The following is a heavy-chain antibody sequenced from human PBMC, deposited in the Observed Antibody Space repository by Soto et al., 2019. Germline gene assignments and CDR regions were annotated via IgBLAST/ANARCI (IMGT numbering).Heavy chain of an antibody. Sequence: PGGSLRLSCAASGFTFSSYGMRWVRQAPGKGLEWVAVISYDGSNKYYADSVKGRFTISRDNSKNTLYLQMNSLRAEDTAVYYCAKDANDAFDIWGQGTMVTVSS. CDR2: ISYDGSNK. CDR1: GFTFSSYG. J-gene: IGHJ3*02. V-gene: IGHV3-30*18. CDR3: AKDANDAFDI.